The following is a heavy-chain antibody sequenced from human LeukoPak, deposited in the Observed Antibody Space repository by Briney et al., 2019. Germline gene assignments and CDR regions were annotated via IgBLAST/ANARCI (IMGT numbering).Heavy chain of an antibody. Sequence: ASVKVSCKASGGTFSSYAISWVRQAPGKGLEWMGGFDPEDGETIYAQKFQGRVTTTEDTSTDTAYMELSSLRSEDTAVYYCATAGYDSSGYQRDNWFDPWGQGTLVTVSS. J-gene: IGHJ5*02. CDR3: ATAGYDSSGYQRDNWFDP. CDR1: GGTFSSYA. V-gene: IGHV1-24*01. D-gene: IGHD3-22*01. CDR2: FDPEDGET.